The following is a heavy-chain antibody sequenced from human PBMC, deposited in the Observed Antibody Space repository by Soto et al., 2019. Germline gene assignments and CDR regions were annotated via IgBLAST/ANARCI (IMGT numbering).Heavy chain of an antibody. CDR1: GYTFTSYA. Sequence: ASVKVSCKASGYTFTSYAMHWVRQAPGQRLEWMGWINAGNGNTKYSQKFQGRVTITRDTSASTAYMELSSLRSEDTAVYYCARGYRIVVPAAIGWFDTWGQGTLVTVSS. V-gene: IGHV1-3*01. J-gene: IGHJ5*02. D-gene: IGHD2-2*01. CDR2: INAGNGNT. CDR3: ARGYRIVVPAAIGWFDT.